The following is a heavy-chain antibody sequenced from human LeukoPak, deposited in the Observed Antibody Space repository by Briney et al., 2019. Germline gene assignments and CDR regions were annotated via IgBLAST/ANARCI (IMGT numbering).Heavy chain of an antibody. CDR1: GYTFTSYD. CDR2: MNPNSGNT. D-gene: IGHD2-15*01. CDR3: ARGAPQEYCGGGSCPYFDY. J-gene: IGHJ4*02. Sequence: GASVKVSCKASGYTFTSYDFNWVRQATGQGLEWMGWMNPNSGNTGYAQKFQGRLTMTRNTSINTAYMEVSSLISEDTAVYYCARGAPQEYCGGGSCPYFDYWGQGTLVTVSS. V-gene: IGHV1-8*01.